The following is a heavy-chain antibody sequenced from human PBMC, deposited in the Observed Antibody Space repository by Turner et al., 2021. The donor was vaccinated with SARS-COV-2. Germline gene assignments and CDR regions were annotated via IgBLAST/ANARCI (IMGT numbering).Heavy chain of an antibody. CDR1: GFSISTYG. D-gene: IGHD2-15*01. Sequence: QVQLVESGGGVVQPGKSLRLSCVASGFSISTYGMHWVRQAPGKGLEWVAIMYYDGSNEYYAESVQGRFTISRDNSKNMLYLQMNSLRAEDTAVYYCARDPNSGASLWGQGILVTVSS. V-gene: IGHV3-30*19. CDR3: ARDPNSGASL. CDR2: MYYDGSNE. J-gene: IGHJ4*02.